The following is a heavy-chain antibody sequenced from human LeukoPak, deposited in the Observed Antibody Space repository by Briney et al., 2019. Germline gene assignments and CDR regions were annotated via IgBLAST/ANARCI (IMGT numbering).Heavy chain of an antibody. CDR3: AKAPATGEGYYFYYMDV. CDR1: GFTFSGYA. CDR2: VNGRVATT. J-gene: IGHJ6*03. D-gene: IGHD7-27*01. Sequence: GGSLRLSCAASGFSSGFTFSGYAGRWGRQAPGKGPELVASVNGRVATTYYADSVRGRFTISRDNSKNTLYLQMISLGADDTATYFCAKAPATGEGYYFYYMDVWGKGTTVTVSS. V-gene: IGHV3-23*01.